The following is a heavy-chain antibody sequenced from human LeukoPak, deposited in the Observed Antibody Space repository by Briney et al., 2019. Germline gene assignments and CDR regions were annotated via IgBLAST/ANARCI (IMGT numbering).Heavy chain of an antibody. D-gene: IGHD1-26*01. V-gene: IGHV4-59*01. CDR3: AVEVGSRFDY. CDR2: IYYSGST. J-gene: IGHJ4*02. CDR1: GGSISSYY. Sequence: PSETLSLTCTVSGGSISSYYRSWIRQPPGKGLEWIGYIYYSGSTNYNPSLKSRVTISVDTSKNQFSLKLSSVTAADTAVYYCAVEVGSRFDYWGQGTLVTVSS.